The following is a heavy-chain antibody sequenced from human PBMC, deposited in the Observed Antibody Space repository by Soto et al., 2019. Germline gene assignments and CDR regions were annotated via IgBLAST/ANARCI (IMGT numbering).Heavy chain of an antibody. CDR1: GGSISSSNW. CDR2: IYHSGST. CDR3: ARAEGYCSGGSCPTIPWPDY. Sequence: ASETLSVTCAVSGGSISSSNWWSLVRQPAGKGLEWIGEIYHSGSTNYNPSLKSRVTISVDKSKNQFSLKLSSVTAADTAVYYCARAEGYCSGGSCPTIPWPDYWGQGTLVTVSS. V-gene: IGHV4-4*02. D-gene: IGHD2-15*01. J-gene: IGHJ4*02.